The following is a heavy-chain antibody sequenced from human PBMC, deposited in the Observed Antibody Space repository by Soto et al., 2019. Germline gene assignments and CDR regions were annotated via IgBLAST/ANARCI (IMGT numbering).Heavy chain of an antibody. CDR3: ANGRQQLAYYFDY. J-gene: IGHJ4*02. CDR1: GFTFSSYA. V-gene: IGHV3-23*01. D-gene: IGHD6-13*01. Sequence: EVQLLESGGGLIQPGGSLRLSCAASGFTFSSYAMSWVRQAPGKGLEWVSAISGSGGSTYYADSVKGRFTISRDNSKNTLYLQMNSLRAEDTAVYYCANGRQQLAYYFDYWGQGTLVTVSS. CDR2: ISGSGGST.